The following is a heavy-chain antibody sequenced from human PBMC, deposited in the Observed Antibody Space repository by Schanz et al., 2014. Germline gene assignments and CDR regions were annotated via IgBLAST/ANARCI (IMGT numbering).Heavy chain of an antibody. CDR1: GFTLSSYG. CDR3: ARPALWFGDNCFDP. CDR2: MNESHSTI. J-gene: IGHJ5*02. D-gene: IGHD3-10*01. V-gene: IGHV3-48*01. Sequence: EVQLVESGGGLVQPGGSLRLSCTASGFTLSSYGMHWVRQAPGKGLEWVSAMNESHSTIYYADSVRGRFTISRDNAENTLFLQMNSLRAEDTAVYYCARPALWFGDNCFDPWGQGTLVTVSS.